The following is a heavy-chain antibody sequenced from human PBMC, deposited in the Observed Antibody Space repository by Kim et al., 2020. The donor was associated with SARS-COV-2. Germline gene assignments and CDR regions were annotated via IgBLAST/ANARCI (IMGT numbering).Heavy chain of an antibody. V-gene: IGHV4-59*01. CDR3: AARSMTLFDY. Sequence: SPNSHPPPTSRATISVDTSKNQFSLKLSSVTAADTAVYYCAARSMTLFDYWGQGTLVTVSS. J-gene: IGHJ4*02. CDR2: SP. D-gene: IGHD3-22*01.